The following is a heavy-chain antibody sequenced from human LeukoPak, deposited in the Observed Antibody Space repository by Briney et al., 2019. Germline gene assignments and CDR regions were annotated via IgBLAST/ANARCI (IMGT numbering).Heavy chain of an antibody. CDR2: IYYSGTT. Sequence: SETLSLTCTVSGGSISSHYWSWIRQPPGKGLEWIGYIYYSGTTNYNPSLKSRVTISEDTSKNQFSLKLSSVTAADTAVYYCARYGYRFDYWGPGTLVTVSS. V-gene: IGHV4-59*11. D-gene: IGHD5-18*01. J-gene: IGHJ4*02. CDR3: ARYGYRFDY. CDR1: GGSISSHY.